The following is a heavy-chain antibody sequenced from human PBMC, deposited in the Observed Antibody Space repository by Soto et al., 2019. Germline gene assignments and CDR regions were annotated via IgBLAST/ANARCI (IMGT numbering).Heavy chain of an antibody. CDR3: AHRRSTYYYDSTFDP. D-gene: IGHD3-22*01. CDR1: GYTFTSYG. Sequence: SGYTFTSYGISWVRQAPGQGLEWMGWISAYNGNTNYAQKLQGRVTMTTDTSTSTAYMELRSLRSDDTAVYYCAHRRSTYYYDSTFDPWGQGTLVTVSS. J-gene: IGHJ5*02. V-gene: IGHV1-18*01. CDR2: ISAYNGNT.